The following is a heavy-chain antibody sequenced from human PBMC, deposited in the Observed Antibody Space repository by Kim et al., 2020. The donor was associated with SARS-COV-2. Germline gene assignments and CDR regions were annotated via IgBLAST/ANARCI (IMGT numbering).Heavy chain of an antibody. Sequence: GGSLRLACAASGFTFSSYAMRWVRQTPGKGLEWVSSIGGSRPNTYYADSVKGRFTISRDNSKNTLYLQMNSLRADDTAVSYCTKGGVAPGSKNVKYFDY. CDR3: TKGGVAPGSKNVKYFDY. CDR1: GFTFSSYA. V-gene: IGHV3-23*01. CDR2: IGGSRPNT. J-gene: IGHJ4*01. D-gene: IGHD6-13*01.